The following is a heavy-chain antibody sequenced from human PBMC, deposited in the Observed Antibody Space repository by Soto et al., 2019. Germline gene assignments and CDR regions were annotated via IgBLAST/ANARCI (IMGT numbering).Heavy chain of an antibody. V-gene: IGHV4-39*01. D-gene: IGHD4-17*01. Sequence: SETLSLTCTVSGGSISSSSYYWGWIRQPPGKGLEWIGSIYYSGSTYYNPSLKSRVTISVDTSKNQFSLKLSSVTAADTAVYYCARPSGYGDYLFFDPWGQGTLVTVSS. J-gene: IGHJ5*02. CDR2: IYYSGST. CDR3: ARPSGYGDYLFFDP. CDR1: GGSISSSSYY.